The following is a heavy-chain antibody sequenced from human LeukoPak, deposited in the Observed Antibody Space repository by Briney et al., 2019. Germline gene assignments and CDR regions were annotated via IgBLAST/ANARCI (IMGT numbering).Heavy chain of an antibody. D-gene: IGHD3-22*01. CDR3: AKGTKVIVVDNYFDY. CDR2: ISGSGGGT. Sequence: SGGSLRLSCAASGFTFSNYAMSWVRQAPGKGLEWVSAISGSGGGTYYADSVKGRFTISRDNSKNTLYLQMKSLRAEDTAVYYCAKGTKVIVVDNYFDYWGQGTLVTVSS. CDR1: GFTFSNYA. J-gene: IGHJ4*02. V-gene: IGHV3-23*01.